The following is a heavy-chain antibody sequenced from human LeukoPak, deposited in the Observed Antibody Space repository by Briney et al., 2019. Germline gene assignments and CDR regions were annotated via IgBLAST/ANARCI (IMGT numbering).Heavy chain of an antibody. CDR2: INHSGST. D-gene: IGHD5-12*01. J-gene: IGHJ3*02. V-gene: IGHV4-34*01. CDR1: GGSFSGYY. Sequence: KSSETLSLTCAVYGGSFSGYYWSWIRQPPGKGLEWIGEINHSGSTNYTPSLKSRVTISVDTSKNQFSLKLSSVTAADTAVYYCAREGYSGYLDAFDIWGQGTMVTVSS. CDR3: AREGYSGYLDAFDI.